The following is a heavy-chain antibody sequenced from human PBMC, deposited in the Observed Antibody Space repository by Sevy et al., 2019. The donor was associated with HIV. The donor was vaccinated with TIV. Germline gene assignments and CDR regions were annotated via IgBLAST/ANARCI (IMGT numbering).Heavy chain of an antibody. CDR3: ATGIPEWELAGHWFDP. D-gene: IGHD1-26*01. CDR1: GDSVSSNSAA. J-gene: IGHJ5*02. CDR2: TYYRSKWYN. Sequence: KQSQTLSLTCAISGDSVSSNSAAWNWIRQSPSRGLEWLGRTYYRSKWYNDYAVSVKSRISINPDTSKNQFSLQLNSVTPEDTAVYFCATGIPEWELAGHWFDPWGQGTLVTVSS. V-gene: IGHV6-1*01.